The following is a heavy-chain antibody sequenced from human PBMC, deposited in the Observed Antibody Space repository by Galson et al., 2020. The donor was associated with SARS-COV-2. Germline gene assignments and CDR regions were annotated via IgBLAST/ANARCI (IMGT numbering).Heavy chain of an antibody. V-gene: IGHV3-30*04. CDR1: GFTFSSYA. J-gene: IGHJ6*03. D-gene: IGHD3-16*01. Sequence: HSGGSLRLSCAASGFTFSSYAMHWVRQAPGKGLEWVAVISYDGSNKYYADSVKGRFTISRDNSKNTLYLQMNSLRAEDTAVYYCARDLGGYMDVWGKGTTVTVSS. CDR2: ISYDGSNK. CDR3: ARDLGGYMDV.